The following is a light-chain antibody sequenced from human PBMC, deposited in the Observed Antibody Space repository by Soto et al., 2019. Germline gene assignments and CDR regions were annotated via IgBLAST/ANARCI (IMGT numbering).Light chain of an antibody. J-gene: IGKJ2*01. Sequence: DIEMTQSPSTLSSSVGDRVTITCRASQSISSWLAWYQQKPGKAPKLLIYEASSLEGGIPSRFSGSGSEKEFTLTISSLQPEDFATYYCQQYNSYQYTFGQGTKLEIK. CDR1: QSISSW. CDR3: QQYNSYQYT. V-gene: IGKV1-5*03. CDR2: EAS.